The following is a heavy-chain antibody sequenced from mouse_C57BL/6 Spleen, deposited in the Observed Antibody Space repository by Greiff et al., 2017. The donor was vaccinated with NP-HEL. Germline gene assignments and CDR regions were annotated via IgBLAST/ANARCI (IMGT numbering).Heavy chain of an antibody. D-gene: IGHD3-2*02. CDR3: ASSTAQGFAY. CDR1: GFSLTSYG. CDR2: IWSGGST. J-gene: IGHJ3*01. V-gene: IGHV2-2*01. Sequence: QVQLKQSGPGLVQPSQSLSITCTVSGFSLTSYGVHWVRQSPGKGLEWLGVIWSGGSTDYNAAFISRLSISKDNSKSQVFFKMNSLQADDTAIYYCASSTAQGFAYWGQGTLVTVSA.